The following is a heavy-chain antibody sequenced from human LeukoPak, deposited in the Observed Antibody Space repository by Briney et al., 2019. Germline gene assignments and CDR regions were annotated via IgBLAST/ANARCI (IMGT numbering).Heavy chain of an antibody. Sequence: GGSLRLSCAASGFTFSSYAMSWVRQAPGKGLEWVSAISGSGGSTYYADPVKGRFTISRDNSKNTLYLQMNSLRAEDTAVYYCAKVVTACGGSCYSWVGYYYGMDVWGQGTTVTVSS. CDR1: GFTFSSYA. V-gene: IGHV3-23*01. CDR3: AKVVTACGGSCYSWVGYYYGMDV. J-gene: IGHJ6*02. CDR2: ISGSGGST. D-gene: IGHD2-15*01.